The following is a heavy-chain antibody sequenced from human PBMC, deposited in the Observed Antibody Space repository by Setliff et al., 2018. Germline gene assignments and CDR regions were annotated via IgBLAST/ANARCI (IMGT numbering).Heavy chain of an antibody. J-gene: IGHJ4*02. Sequence: SETLSLTCTVSGTSISTGPYYWTWIRQSAERGLEWIGQIFSRGSMNYRPSLSSRVTISADSSKNQFSLQLVSVTASDTAVYYCARGDSSGNNYPVLDYWGQGILVTVPQ. V-gene: IGHV4-61*09. CDR3: ARGDSSGNNYPVLDY. CDR1: GTSISTGPYY. CDR2: IFSRGSM. D-gene: IGHD1-26*01.